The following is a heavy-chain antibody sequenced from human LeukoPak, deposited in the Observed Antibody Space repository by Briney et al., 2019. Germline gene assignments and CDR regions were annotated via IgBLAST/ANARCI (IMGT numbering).Heavy chain of an antibody. CDR3: ASLYSGSYDTGSFDYFNY. CDR1: GVSISSYY. J-gene: IGHJ4*02. V-gene: IGHV4-59*01. CDR2: MYYSGST. D-gene: IGHD1-26*01. Sequence: SETLSLTCTVSGVSISSYYWSWIRQPPGKGLEWIGYMYYSGSTNYNPSLESRVTISVDTSKNQFSLKLSSVTAADTAVYYCASLYSGSYDTGSFDYFNYWGQGTLVTVSS.